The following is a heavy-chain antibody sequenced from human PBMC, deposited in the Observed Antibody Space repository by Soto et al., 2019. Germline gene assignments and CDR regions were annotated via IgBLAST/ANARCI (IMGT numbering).Heavy chain of an antibody. V-gene: IGHV3-23*01. CDR3: AKIPWWATDYYYMDV. CDR2: ISGSGGST. D-gene: IGHD2-15*01. CDR1: GFTFSSYA. J-gene: IGHJ6*03. Sequence: GGSLRLSCAASGFTFSSYAMSWVRQAPGKGLEWVSAISGSGGSTYYADSVKGRFTISRDNSKNTLYLQMNSLRAEDTAVYYCAKIPWWATDYYYMDVWGKGTTVTVSS.